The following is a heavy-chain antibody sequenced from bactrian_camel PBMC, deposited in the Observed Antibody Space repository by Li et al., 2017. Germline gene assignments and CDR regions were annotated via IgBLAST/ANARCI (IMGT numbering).Heavy chain of an antibody. CDR2: INSAGSNT. J-gene: IGHJ4*01. Sequence: HVQLVESGGGSVQAGGSLRLSCKVSGHSRGSNCVGWYRLPPGRAPAEREGIAAINSAGSNTWYADSVKGRFTISKDWAKNTLYLQMNSPKPEDTAVYYCAADPLRIDSWDSKRRRRSRDTCRSDQVDFRDWVQGTQVTVS. CDR1: GHSRGSNC. V-gene: IGHV3S45*01. CDR3: AADPLRIDSWDSKRRRRSRDTCRSDQVDFRD. D-gene: IGHD1*01.